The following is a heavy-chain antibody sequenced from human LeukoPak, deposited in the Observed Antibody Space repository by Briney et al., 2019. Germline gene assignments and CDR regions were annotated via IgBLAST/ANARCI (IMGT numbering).Heavy chain of an antibody. D-gene: IGHD6-19*01. V-gene: IGHV1-2*02. CDR2: INPNSGGT. CDR3: ARDLGIAVAGLNSYFDY. J-gene: IGHJ4*02. Sequence: AASVKVSCKASGYTFTGYYMHWVRQAPGQGLEWMGWINPNSGGTNYAQKFQGRVTMTRDTSISTAYMELSRLRSDDTAVYYCARDLGIAVAGLNSYFDYWGQGTLVTVSS. CDR1: GYTFTGYY.